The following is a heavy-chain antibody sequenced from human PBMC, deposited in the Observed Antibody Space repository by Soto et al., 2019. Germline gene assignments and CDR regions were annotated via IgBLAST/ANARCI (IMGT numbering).Heavy chain of an antibody. J-gene: IGHJ6*02. CDR2: IWFDGSKK. Sequence: QMQLVESGGGVVQPGRSLRLSCAASGFTFRSYGIHWVRQAPGKGLEWVALIWFDGSKKYYVDSVKGRFAVSRDNSKNTLYLQMNILGVEDTAVYYCARDRLVPYGYGMDVWGQGTTVTVSS. CDR3: ARDRLVPYGYGMDV. D-gene: IGHD2-2*01. V-gene: IGHV3-33*01. CDR1: GFTFRSYG.